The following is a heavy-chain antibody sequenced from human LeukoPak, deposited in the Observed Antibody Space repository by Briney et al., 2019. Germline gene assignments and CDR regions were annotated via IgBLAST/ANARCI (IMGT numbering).Heavy chain of an antibody. D-gene: IGHD1-1*01. CDR2: IYYSGST. Sequence: SETLSLTCTVSGGSISSGGYYWSWIRQHPGKGLEWIGYIYYSGSTYYNPSHKSRVTISVDTSKNQFSLKLSSVTAADTAVYYCAREGTTGTQDFDYWGQGTLVTVSS. CDR3: AREGTTGTQDFDY. V-gene: IGHV4-31*03. CDR1: GGSISSGGYY. J-gene: IGHJ4*02.